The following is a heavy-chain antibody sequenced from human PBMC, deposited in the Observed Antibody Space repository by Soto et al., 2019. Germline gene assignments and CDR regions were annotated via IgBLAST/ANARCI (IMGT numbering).Heavy chain of an antibody. CDR1: GFTFSSYS. D-gene: IGHD3-22*01. CDR2: ISSRSSYI. V-gene: IGHV3-21*02. CDR3: ARGAYDRGIWYFDL. Sequence: EVQLVESGGGLVKPGGSLRLSCAASGFTFSSYSLNWVRQGPGKGLEWVSSISSRSSYIYYADSLKGRFTISRDNXXNSLYLQMNSLRDEDTAVYYCARGAYDRGIWYFDLWGRGTLVTVSS. J-gene: IGHJ2*01.